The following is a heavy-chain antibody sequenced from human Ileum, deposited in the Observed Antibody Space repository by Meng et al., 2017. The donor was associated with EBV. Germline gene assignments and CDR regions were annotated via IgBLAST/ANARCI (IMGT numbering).Heavy chain of an antibody. D-gene: IGHD6-19*01. V-gene: IGHV4-4*02. J-gene: IGHJ4*02. CDR2: IHHRGST. CDR3: ARVGQWLPIDY. Sequence: HAQRSGPGVWHPSRTPSLTYAAAGGSSSSMNWWSLVPQPPGRGLGWIGEIHHRGSTNYNPSLKSRVTISVDKSKNQFSLNLSSVTAADTAVYYCARVGQWLPIDYWGQGTLVTVSS. CDR1: GGSSSSMNW.